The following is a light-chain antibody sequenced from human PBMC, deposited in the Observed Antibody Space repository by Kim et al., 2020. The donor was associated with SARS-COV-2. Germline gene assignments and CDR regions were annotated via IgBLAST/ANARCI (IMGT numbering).Light chain of an antibody. CDR1: TTNIGSHS. Sequence: GQTVIISSAGSTTNIGSHSVTWYQQLPGTAPKLLIYNSDRRPSGVPDRFTGSKSGTSASLAISGIQSHDEAEYFCAAWDDSLNGYVFGTGTKVTVL. CDR2: NSD. J-gene: IGLJ1*01. V-gene: IGLV1-44*01. CDR3: AAWDDSLNGYV.